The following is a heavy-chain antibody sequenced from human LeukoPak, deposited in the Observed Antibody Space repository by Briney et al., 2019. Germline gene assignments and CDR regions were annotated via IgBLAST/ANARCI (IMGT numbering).Heavy chain of an antibody. D-gene: IGHD3-9*01. J-gene: IGHJ6*03. Sequence: GASLRLSCAASGFTFISYAIHWVRQAPGKGVEWGAVISFHGTDRFYADSVKGRFTISRDNSKNTLYLQMNSLRAEDTAVYYCAKTPLRYFDWLFPSYYMDVWGKGTTVTISS. CDR2: ISFHGTDR. V-gene: IGHV3-30*04. CDR1: GFTFISYA. CDR3: AKTPLRYFDWLFPSYYMDV.